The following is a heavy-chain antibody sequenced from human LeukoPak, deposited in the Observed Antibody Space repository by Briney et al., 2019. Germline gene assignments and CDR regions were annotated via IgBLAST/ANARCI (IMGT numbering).Heavy chain of an antibody. CDR2: IYYSGST. CDR3: ARLVPVESEFDY. J-gene: IGHJ4*02. CDR1: GGSISSSSYY. Sequence: SETLSLTCTVSGGSISSSSYYWGWIRQPPGKGLEWIGSIYYSGSTYYNPSLKSRVTISVDTSKNQFSLKLSSVTAADTAVYYCARLVPVESEFDYWGQGTLVTVSS. V-gene: IGHV4-39*01.